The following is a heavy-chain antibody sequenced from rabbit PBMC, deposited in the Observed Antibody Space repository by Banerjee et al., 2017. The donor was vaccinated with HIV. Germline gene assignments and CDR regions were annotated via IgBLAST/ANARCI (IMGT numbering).Heavy chain of an antibody. V-gene: IGHV1S45*01. Sequence: QEQLEESGGDLVKPEGSLTLTCTASGFSFSSYWIYWVRQAPGKGLEWIACIWPGSSGSNYYADWAKGRFTISKTSSTTVTLQMTSLTAADTATYFCARDLGVGSSYYRDALDPWGQGTLVTVS. CDR3: ARDLGVGSSYYRDALDP. J-gene: IGHJ2*01. CDR2: IWPGSSGSN. CDR1: GFSFSSYW. D-gene: IGHD8-1*01.